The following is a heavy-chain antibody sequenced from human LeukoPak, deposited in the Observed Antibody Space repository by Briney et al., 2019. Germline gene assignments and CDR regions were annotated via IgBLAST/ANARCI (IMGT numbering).Heavy chain of an antibody. Sequence: GGSLRLSCAASGFTFSSYAMSWVRPAPGKGLEWVSAISGSGGSTYYADSVKGRFTISRDNSKNTLYLQMNSLRAEDTAVYYCAKDRNVLLWFGELLPPLWGQGTLVTVSS. CDR2: ISGSGGST. CDR3: AKDRNVLLWFGELLPPL. D-gene: IGHD3-10*01. V-gene: IGHV3-23*01. CDR1: GFTFSSYA. J-gene: IGHJ4*02.